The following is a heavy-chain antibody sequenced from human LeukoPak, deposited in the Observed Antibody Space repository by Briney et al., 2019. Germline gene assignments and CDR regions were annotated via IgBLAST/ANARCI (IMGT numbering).Heavy chain of an antibody. CDR1: GGTFSSYA. J-gene: IGHJ6*03. CDR3: ARGSTYYYYLDV. Sequence: ASVKVSGKASGGTFSSYAISWVRQAAGQGLEWMGRIIPIFGTVNYAQKFQDRVTITADQSTGTAYMELRSLTPEDTAAYYCARGSTYYYYLDVCGEGTTVTVSS. CDR2: IIPIFGTV. V-gene: IGHV1-69*13.